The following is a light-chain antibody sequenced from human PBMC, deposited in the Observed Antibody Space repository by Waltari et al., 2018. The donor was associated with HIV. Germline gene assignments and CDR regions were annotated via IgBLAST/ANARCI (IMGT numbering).Light chain of an antibody. CDR3: QQYYTLRST. Sequence: DIVMTQSPDSLAVSLGARATFPCTSSRTVLYNRNYLAWYQRKPGQAPKVLIYWASTRAFGVPDRFSGSGSGTDFSLTISRVQADDVAIYYCQQYYTLRSTFGGGTKIEI. V-gene: IGKV4-1*01. CDR2: WAS. CDR1: RTVLYNRNY. J-gene: IGKJ4*01.